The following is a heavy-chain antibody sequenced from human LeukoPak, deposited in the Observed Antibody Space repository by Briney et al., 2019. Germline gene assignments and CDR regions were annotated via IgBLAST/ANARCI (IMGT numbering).Heavy chain of an antibody. J-gene: IGHJ4*02. CDR3: ASYDSSGYYYFDY. Sequence: SETLSLTCAVYGGSFSGYYWSWIRQPPGKGLEWIGEINHSGSTNYNPSVKSRVTISVDTSKNQFSLKLSSVTAADTAVYYCASYDSSGYYYFDYWGQGTLVTVSS. CDR1: GGSFSGYY. D-gene: IGHD3-22*01. CDR2: INHSGST. V-gene: IGHV4-34*01.